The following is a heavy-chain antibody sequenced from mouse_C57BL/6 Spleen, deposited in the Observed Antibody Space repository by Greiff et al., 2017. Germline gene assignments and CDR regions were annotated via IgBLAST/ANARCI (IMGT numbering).Heavy chain of an antibody. D-gene: IGHD1-1*01. V-gene: IGHV1-64*01. CDR2: IHPNSGST. J-gene: IGHJ1*03. Sequence: QVQLQQPGAELVKPGASVKLSCKASGYTFTSYWMHWVKQRPGQGLEWIGMIHPNSGSTNYNEKFKSKATLTVDKSSSTAYMQISSLTSEDSAVYYCARSLIYYYGSSYQPYWYFDVWGTGTTVTVSS. CDR1: GYTFTSYW. CDR3: ARSLIYYYGSSYQPYWYFDV.